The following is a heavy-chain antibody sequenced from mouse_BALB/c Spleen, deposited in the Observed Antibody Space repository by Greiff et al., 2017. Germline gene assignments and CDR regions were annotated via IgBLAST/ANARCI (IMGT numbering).Heavy chain of an antibody. Sequence: LQESGAELAKPGASVKMSCTASGYTFTSYWMHWVQQRPGQGLEWIGYINPSTGYTEYNQKFKDKATLTADKSSSTAYMQLSSLTSEDAAVYDCARPGYVAMDDWGQGTSVTVSS. D-gene: IGHD3-1*01. V-gene: IGHV1-7*01. CDR2: INPSTGYT. J-gene: IGHJ4*01. CDR3: ARPGYVAMDD. CDR1: GYTFTSYW.